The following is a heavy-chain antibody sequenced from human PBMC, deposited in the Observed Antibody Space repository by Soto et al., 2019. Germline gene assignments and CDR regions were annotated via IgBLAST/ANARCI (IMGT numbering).Heavy chain of an antibody. CDR2: IFSNDEK. D-gene: IGHD1-26*01. CDR1: GFSLSDPKMG. V-gene: IGHV2-26*04. CDR3: VCKSGWATFDV. Sequence: QVTVKESGPVLVKPTETLTLTCSVSGFSLSDPKMGVSWIRQPPGKALEWLAHIFSNDEKSYNTSLKSSITLSRYTSKGQVALTMIDMDTVDPAKDYSVCKSGWATFDVWGQGTVVTISS. J-gene: IGHJ3*01.